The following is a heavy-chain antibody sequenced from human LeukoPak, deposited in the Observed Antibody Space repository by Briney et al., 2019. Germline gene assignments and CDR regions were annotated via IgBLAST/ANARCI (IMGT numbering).Heavy chain of an antibody. CDR2: IYSGGST. V-gene: IGHV3-53*01. CDR1: GFTVSSNY. J-gene: IGHJ4*02. Sequence: GGYLRLSCAASGFTVSSNYMSWVRQAPGKGLEWVSVIYSGGSTYYADSVKGRFTISRDNSKNTLYLQMNSLRAEDTAVYYCARGCTNGVCLFDYWGQGTLVTVSS. D-gene: IGHD2-8*01. CDR3: ARGCTNGVCLFDY.